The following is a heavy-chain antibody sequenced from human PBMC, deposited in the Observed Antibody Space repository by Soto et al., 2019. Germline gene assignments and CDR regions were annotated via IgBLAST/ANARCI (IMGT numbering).Heavy chain of an antibody. D-gene: IGHD5-12*01. V-gene: IGHV3-30*18. CDR1: GFTFSNYG. J-gene: IGHJ5*02. Sequence: QVQLVESGGGVVQPGRSLRLSCAASGFTFSNYGVHWVRQAPGKGLEWVAVISYDGSKKYYADSVKGRFTISRDNSKNTLYLQMNSRRTEDTAVYYCGKYSAYGSHRDWFDPWGQGTLVTVSS. CDR2: ISYDGSKK. CDR3: GKYSAYGSHRDWFDP.